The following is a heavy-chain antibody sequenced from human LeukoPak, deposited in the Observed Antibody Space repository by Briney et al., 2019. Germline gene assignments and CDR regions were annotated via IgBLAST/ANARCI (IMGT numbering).Heavy chain of an antibody. V-gene: IGHV3-30*18. J-gene: IGHJ4*02. CDR1: GFSFSSYG. Sequence: GGSLRLSCAASGFSFSSYGMHWVRQAPGKGLEWVGVISDGGRNKNYADSVKGRFTISRDNSKDTLYLQMNSLRAEDTAVYYCANRPSDYGDYVTYFDYWGQGTLVTVSS. D-gene: IGHD4-17*01. CDR2: ISDGGRNK. CDR3: ANRPSDYGDYVTYFDY.